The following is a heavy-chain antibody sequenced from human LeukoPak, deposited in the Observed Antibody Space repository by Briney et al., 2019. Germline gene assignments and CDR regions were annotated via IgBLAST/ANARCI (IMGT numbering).Heavy chain of an antibody. V-gene: IGHV4-59*01. CDR2: IYYSGST. J-gene: IGHJ4*02. CDR3: ASALPYCSSTSCYGGGLTN. Sequence: SETLSLTCTVSGGSISSYYRSWIRQPPGKGLGWIGYIYYSGSTNYNPSLKSRVTISVDTSKNQFSLKLSSVTAADTAVYYCASALPYCSSTSCYGGGLTNWGQGTLVTVSS. CDR1: GGSISSYY. D-gene: IGHD2-2*01.